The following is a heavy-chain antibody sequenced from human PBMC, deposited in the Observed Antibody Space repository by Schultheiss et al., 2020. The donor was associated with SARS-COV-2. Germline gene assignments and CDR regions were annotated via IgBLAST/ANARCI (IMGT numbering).Heavy chain of an antibody. V-gene: IGHV3-20*04. CDR1: GFTFDDYA. Sequence: GGSLRLSCAASGFTFDDYAMSWVRQAPGKGLEWVSGINSDGSSTSYADSVKGRFTISRDNAKNTLYLQMNSLRAEDTAVYYCAKGGYYDSSGYYHWGQGTLVTVSS. J-gene: IGHJ5*02. CDR2: INSDGSST. D-gene: IGHD3-22*01. CDR3: AKGGYYDSSGYYH.